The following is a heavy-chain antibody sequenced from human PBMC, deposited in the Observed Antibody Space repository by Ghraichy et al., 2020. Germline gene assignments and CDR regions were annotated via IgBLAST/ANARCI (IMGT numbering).Heavy chain of an antibody. CDR3: AKASGSPLAVGY. J-gene: IGHJ4*02. CDR1: GFTFSNYW. Sequence: AGSLRLSCAASGFTFSNYWMNWVRQAPGKGLEWVANIKQDGTEEYYVDSVKGRFTISRDNAKNSLYLQMNSLRAEDTALYYCAKASGSPLAVGYWGQGTLVTVSS. D-gene: IGHD1-1*01. CDR2: IKQDGTEE. V-gene: IGHV3-7*03.